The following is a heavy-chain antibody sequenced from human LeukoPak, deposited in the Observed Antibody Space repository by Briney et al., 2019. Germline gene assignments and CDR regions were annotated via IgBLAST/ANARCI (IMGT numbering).Heavy chain of an antibody. V-gene: IGHV4-34*01. CDR1: GGSFSGYY. CDR3: ARSVGTIQSLGAFDI. CDR2: INHSGST. J-gene: IGHJ3*02. Sequence: SETLSLTCAVYGGSFSGYYWSWIRQPPGKGLEWIGEINHSGSTNYNPSLKSRVTISVDTSKNQFSLKLSSVTAADTAVYYCARSVGTIQSLGAFDIWGQGTMVTVSS. D-gene: IGHD1-26*01.